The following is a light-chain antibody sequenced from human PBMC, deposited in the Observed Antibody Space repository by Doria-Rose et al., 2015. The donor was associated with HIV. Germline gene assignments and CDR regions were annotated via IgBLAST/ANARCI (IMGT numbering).Light chain of an antibody. CDR3: QQYGTSRGT. CDR2: DAS. V-gene: IGKV3-20*01. CDR1: QRVKSSY. Sequence: TQSPGTLSLSLGERATLSCRASQRVKSSYLAWYQQKPGQAPRLLIYDASTRATGIPDRFSGSGSGTDFTLTISRLESEDVAVYYCQQYGTSRGTFGQGTRLEIK. J-gene: IGKJ5*01.